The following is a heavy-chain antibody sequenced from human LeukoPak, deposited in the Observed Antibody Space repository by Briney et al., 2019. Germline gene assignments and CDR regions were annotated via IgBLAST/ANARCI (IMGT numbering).Heavy chain of an antibody. CDR1: GFTVSSNY. Sequence: GGALRLSCAASGFTVSSNYMSWVRQAPGKGLEGVSVIYSGGSTYYADSVKGRFTISRDNSKNTLYLQMNSLRAEDTAVYYCARDGAVADAFDIWGQGTMVTVSS. D-gene: IGHD6-19*01. V-gene: IGHV3-53*01. CDR2: IYSGGST. CDR3: ARDGAVADAFDI. J-gene: IGHJ3*02.